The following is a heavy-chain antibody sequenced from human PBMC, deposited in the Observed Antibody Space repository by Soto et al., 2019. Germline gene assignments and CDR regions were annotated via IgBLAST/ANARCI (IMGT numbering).Heavy chain of an antibody. Sequence: QVQLVESGGGVVQPGRSLRLSCAASGFTFSHYAMHWVRQAPGKGLEWVALMSYDGSNEYYADSVKGRFTTSRDNPKNPLDLPMNSLRAEETAVYYCAKDGSHTFDYWGQGTLVTVSS. D-gene: IGHD1-26*01. CDR3: AKDGSHTFDY. CDR2: MSYDGSNE. J-gene: IGHJ4*02. CDR1: GFTFSHYA. V-gene: IGHV3-30*18.